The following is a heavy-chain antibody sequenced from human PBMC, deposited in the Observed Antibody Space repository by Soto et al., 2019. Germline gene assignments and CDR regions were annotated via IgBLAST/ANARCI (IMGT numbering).Heavy chain of an antibody. CDR1: GYNFINYW. J-gene: IGHJ6*02. CDR3: VRTARNYYYYGMDV. V-gene: IGHV5-51*01. Sequence: PGESLKISCKGSGYNFINYWIAWVRQMPGRGLEWMGIISPGDSHTKYSPSLQGQVTISADKSISTAYLQWSSLKASDTAMYYWVRTARNYYYYGMDVWGQGTTVTVSS. CDR2: ISPGDSHT.